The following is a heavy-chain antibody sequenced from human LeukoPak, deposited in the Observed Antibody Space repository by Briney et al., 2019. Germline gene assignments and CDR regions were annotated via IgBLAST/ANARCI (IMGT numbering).Heavy chain of an antibody. V-gene: IGHV3-11*01. CDR1: GFTFRDYY. CDR2: ISSSVSTI. D-gene: IGHD3-16*01. J-gene: IGHJ5*02. CDR3: ARAPGGGSDP. Sequence: GGSLRLSFAASGFTFRDYYMRWVPQAPGEGVEWVSYISSSVSTIYYADSVKGRFTISRDNAKNSLYLQINSLRAEDTAVYYCARAPGGGSDPWGQGTLVTVSS.